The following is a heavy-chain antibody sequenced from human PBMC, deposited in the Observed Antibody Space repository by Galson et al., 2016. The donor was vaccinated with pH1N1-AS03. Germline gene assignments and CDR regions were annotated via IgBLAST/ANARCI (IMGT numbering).Heavy chain of an antibody. Sequence: CPISGDSVSSNSVAWSWIRQSPSRGLEWLGRTYYRSRWYNDYALSMKSRITINPDTSKNQFSLHLNSVTSEDTAVYYCARGRSSAMDVWGQGTTVTVSS. D-gene: IGHD5/OR15-5a*01. V-gene: IGHV6-1*01. CDR1: GDSVSSNSVA. CDR3: ARGRSSAMDV. CDR2: TYYRSRWYN. J-gene: IGHJ6*02.